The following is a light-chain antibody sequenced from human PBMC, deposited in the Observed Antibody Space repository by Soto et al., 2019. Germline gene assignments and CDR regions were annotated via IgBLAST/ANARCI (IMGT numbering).Light chain of an antibody. CDR1: QSISSW. Sequence: DIQMTQSPSTLSESVGDRVTIACRASQSISSWLAWDQQKPGKAPKLLIYKASSLESGVPSRFSGSGSGAEVTLTISIRQPDDFATYYCQPYNSLRPFGQGTKGEIK. V-gene: IGKV1-5*03. J-gene: IGKJ1*01. CDR2: KAS. CDR3: QPYNSLRP.